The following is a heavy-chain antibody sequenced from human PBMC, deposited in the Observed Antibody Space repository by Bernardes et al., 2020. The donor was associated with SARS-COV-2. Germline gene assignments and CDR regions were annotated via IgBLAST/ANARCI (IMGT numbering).Heavy chain of an antibody. Sequence: GSLRLSWSASGFTFSNYWIHWVRHVPGKGLVWVSRINPDGTSTSYADSVKGRFTISRDNAKNTLYLQMNSLRAEDTAVYYCARDLGYCTNGVCSPWGQGTLVTVSS. V-gene: IGHV3-74*01. CDR1: GFTFSNYW. CDR2: INPDGTST. J-gene: IGHJ5*02. CDR3: ARDLGYCTNGVCSP. D-gene: IGHD2-8*01.